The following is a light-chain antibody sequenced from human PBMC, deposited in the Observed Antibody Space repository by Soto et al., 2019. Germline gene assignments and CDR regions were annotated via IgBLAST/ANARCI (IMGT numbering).Light chain of an antibody. CDR1: QPVSSSF. V-gene: IGKV3-20*01. CDR3: QQYGNSVYS. CDR2: GAS. J-gene: IGKJ2*03. Sequence: EIVFTQAPGTLSLSPVARATLSCRASQPVSSSFFAWHQQKPGQAPRLLIYGASIRATGIPDRFSGSGSGTDFTLTISKLEPEDFAVYYCQQYGNSVYSFXQGTKVEIK.